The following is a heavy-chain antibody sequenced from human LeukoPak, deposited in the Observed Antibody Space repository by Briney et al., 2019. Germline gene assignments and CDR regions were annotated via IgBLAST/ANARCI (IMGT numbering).Heavy chain of an antibody. J-gene: IGHJ4*02. CDR2: INHSGST. Sequence: SETLSLTCAVYGGSFSGYYWSWIRQPPGKGLEWIGEINHSGSTNYNPSLKSRVTISVDTSKNQFSLKLSSVTAADTAVYYCASGTSRVTKDYWGQGTLVTVSS. V-gene: IGHV4-34*01. CDR3: ASGTSRVTKDY. D-gene: IGHD4-17*01. CDR1: GGSFSGYY.